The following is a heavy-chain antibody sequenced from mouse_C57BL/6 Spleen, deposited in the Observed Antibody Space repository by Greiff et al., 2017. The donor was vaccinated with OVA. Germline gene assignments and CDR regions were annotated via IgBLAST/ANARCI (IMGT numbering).Heavy chain of an antibody. D-gene: IGHD1-1*01. J-gene: IGHJ4*01. V-gene: IGHV5-6*02. CDR2: ISSGGSYT. Sequence: DVKLVESGGDLVKPGGSLKLSCAASGFTFSSYGMSWVRQTPDKRLEWVATISSGGSYTSYPDSVKGRFTLSRDNDKNTLYLQMSSLKSEDTAMYYCARRGTTVVGDAMDYWGQGTSVTVSS. CDR1: GFTFSSYG. CDR3: ARRGTTVVGDAMDY.